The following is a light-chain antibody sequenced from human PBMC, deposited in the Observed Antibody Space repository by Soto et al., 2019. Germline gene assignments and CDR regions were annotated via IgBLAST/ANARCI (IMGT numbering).Light chain of an antibody. J-gene: IGKJ1*01. Sequence: DIQMTQSPSTLSASVGDRVTITCRASQSIGSWLAWYQQKPGKAPNLLIYTASSLGSGVPSRFRGSGSGTDFTLTIRSLKPDVFATDYRQPYNYYSWPFGQGTKVAIK. CDR1: QSIGSW. CDR3: QPYNYYSWP. V-gene: IGKV1-5*03. CDR2: TAS.